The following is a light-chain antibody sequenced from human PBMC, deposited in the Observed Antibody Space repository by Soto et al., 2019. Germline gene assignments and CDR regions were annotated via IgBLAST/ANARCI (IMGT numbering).Light chain of an antibody. CDR3: CSYAGSYTVV. J-gene: IGLJ2*01. V-gene: IGLV2-11*01. CDR2: DVN. CDR1: SSDVGGYNY. Sequence: QSALTQPSSVSGSAGKSVTISCTGTSSDVGGYNYVSWYQQHPGKAPKLMIYDVNKRPSGVPDRFSGSKSGNTASLTISGLQAEDEADYYCCSYAGSYTVVFGGVTKLTV.